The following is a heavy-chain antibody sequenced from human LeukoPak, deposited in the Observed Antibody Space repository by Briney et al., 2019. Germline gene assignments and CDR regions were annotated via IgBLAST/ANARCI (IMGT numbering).Heavy chain of an antibody. Sequence: ASVKVSCKASGYTFTGYYMHWVRQAPGQGLEWMGWINPSSGGTNYAQKFQGRVTMTRDTSISTAYMELSRLRSDDTAVYYCARSNWNGGEFDYWGQGTLVTVSS. CDR1: GYTFTGYY. D-gene: IGHD1-20*01. CDR3: ARSNWNGGEFDY. J-gene: IGHJ4*02. CDR2: INPSSGGT. V-gene: IGHV1-2*02.